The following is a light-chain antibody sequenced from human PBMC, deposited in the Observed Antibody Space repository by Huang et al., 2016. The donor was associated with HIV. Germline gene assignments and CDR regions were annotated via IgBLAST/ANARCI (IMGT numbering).Light chain of an antibody. J-gene: IGKJ1*01. CDR1: QGVSNN. CDR2: GAS. Sequence: EIVMTQSPATLSVSPGERATLSCRARQGVSNNIAWYQQKPGQTPRLLIHGASTRATGIAAKFSGRGSGTDFTLTITSLQPEDSAVYYCQHYNNWPPWTFGPGTQVEI. V-gene: IGKV3D-15*01. CDR3: QHYNNWPPWT.